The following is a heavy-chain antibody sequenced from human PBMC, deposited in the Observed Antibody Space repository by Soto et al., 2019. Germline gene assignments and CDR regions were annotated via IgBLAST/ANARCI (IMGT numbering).Heavy chain of an antibody. Sequence: EVQLVESGGGLVQPGGSLRLSCAASGFTFSSYWMSWVRQAPGKGLEWVANIKQDGSEKYYVDSVKGRFTISRDNAKNSLYLQMNSLRAEDTAVYYCARLVAVAPMVRGLSHFDYWGQGTLVTVSS. CDR1: GFTFSSYW. D-gene: IGHD3-10*01. V-gene: IGHV3-7*01. CDR3: ARLVAVAPMVRGLSHFDY. CDR2: IKQDGSEK. J-gene: IGHJ4*02.